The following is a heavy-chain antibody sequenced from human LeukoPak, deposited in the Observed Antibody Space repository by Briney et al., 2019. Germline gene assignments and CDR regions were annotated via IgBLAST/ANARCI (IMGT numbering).Heavy chain of an antibody. Sequence: SETLSLTCTVSGGSISSYYWSWIRQPPGKGLEWIGYIYYSGSTNYNPSLKSRVTILVDTSKNQFSLKLSSVTAADTAVYYCARVENWVYAFDIWGQGTMVTVSS. V-gene: IGHV4-59*01. CDR1: GGSISSYY. D-gene: IGHD7-27*01. CDR3: ARVENWVYAFDI. J-gene: IGHJ3*02. CDR2: IYYSGST.